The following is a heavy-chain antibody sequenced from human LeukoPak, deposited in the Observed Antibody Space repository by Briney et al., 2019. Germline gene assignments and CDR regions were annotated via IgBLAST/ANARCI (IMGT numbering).Heavy chain of an antibody. J-gene: IGHJ4*02. D-gene: IGHD4-11*01. Sequence: ASVKVSCKTSGYTFTEFYIHWVRQVSGQGLEWMGWINPTSGGTNYAQKFQGRVTMTRDTSISTAYMDLSRLTSDDTAAFYCARGGSYGYSNLPLDYWGQGTLVTVSS. CDR1: GYTFTEFY. CDR3: ARGGSYGYSNLPLDY. CDR2: INPTSGGT. V-gene: IGHV1-2*02.